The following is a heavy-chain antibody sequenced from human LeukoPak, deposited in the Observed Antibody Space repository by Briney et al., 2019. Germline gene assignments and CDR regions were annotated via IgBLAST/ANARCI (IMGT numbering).Heavy chain of an antibody. Sequence: GGSLRLSCTASGFTFSAYSMSWVRQAPGKGLEWVANIKQDGSEKYYVDSVKGRFTVSKDNARNSLFLQMNSLRTEDTAVYYCARGRISMVRGLIRVTHFDSWGQGTLATVSS. CDR1: GFTFSAYS. V-gene: IGHV3-7*01. CDR2: IKQDGSEK. D-gene: IGHD3-10*01. J-gene: IGHJ4*02. CDR3: ARGRISMVRGLIRVTHFDS.